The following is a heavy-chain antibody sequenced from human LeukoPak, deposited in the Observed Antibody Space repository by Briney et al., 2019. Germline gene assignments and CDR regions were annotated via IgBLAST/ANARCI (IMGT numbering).Heavy chain of an antibody. CDR2: ISGSGGST. J-gene: IGHJ6*02. CDR3: AKGRSSSWCMDV. D-gene: IGHD6-13*01. Sequence: GGSLRLSCVASGFTFSSPAMSWVRQTPGKGLEWVSAISGSGGSTYYADSVKGRFTISRDNSKNTLYLQMNSLRAEDTAVYYCAKGRSSSWCMDVWGQGTTVTVSS. CDR1: GFTFSSPA. V-gene: IGHV3-23*01.